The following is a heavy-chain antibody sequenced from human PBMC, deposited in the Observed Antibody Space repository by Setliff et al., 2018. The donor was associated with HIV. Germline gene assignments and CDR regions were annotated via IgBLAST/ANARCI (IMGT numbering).Heavy chain of an antibody. D-gene: IGHD5-18*01. CDR3: ARSVDTTLVPAYYFDY. CDR1: GGSISGYY. V-gene: IGHV4-59*01. Sequence: SETLSLTCTVSGGSISGYYWSWIRQPPGKGLEWIGYIYYRGSTDYNPSLKSRVTISIDTSKNQFSLKLSSVTAADTAVYHCARSVDTTLVPAYYFDYWGQGTLVTVS. J-gene: IGHJ4*02. CDR2: IYYRGST.